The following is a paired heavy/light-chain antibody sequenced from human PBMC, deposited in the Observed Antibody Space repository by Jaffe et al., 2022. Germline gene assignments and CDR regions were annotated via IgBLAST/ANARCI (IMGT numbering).Heavy chain of an antibody. J-gene: IGHJ3*02. V-gene: IGHV4-34*01. CDR3: ARGRSSIWGSYRYLVPGRPDAFDI. CDR1: GGSFSGYY. CDR2: INHSGST. D-gene: IGHD3-16*02. Sequence: QVQLQQWGAGLLKPSETLSLTCAVYGGSFSGYYWSWIRQPPGKGLEWIGEINHSGSTNYNPSLKSRVTISVDTSKNQFSLKLSSVTAADTAVYYCARGRSSIWGSYRYLVPGRPDAFDIWGQGTMVTVSS.
Light chain of an antibody. CDR1: QSVSSN. J-gene: IGKJ5*01. CDR2: GAS. V-gene: IGKV3-15*01. Sequence: EIVMTQSPATLSVSPGERATLSCRASQSVSSNLAWYQQKPGQAPRLLIYGASTRATGIPARFSGSGSGTEFTLTISSLQSEDFAVYYCQQYNNWPPGFGQGTRLEIK. CDR3: QQYNNWPPG.